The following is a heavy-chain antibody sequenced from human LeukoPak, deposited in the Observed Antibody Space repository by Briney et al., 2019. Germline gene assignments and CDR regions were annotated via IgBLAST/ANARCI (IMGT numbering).Heavy chain of an antibody. CDR2: MVGGGDT. CDR1: EFSFSTFA. CDR3: AKDLHYNDGRWEFDP. D-gene: IGHD5-24*01. V-gene: IGHV3-23*01. J-gene: IGHJ5*02. Sequence: GGTLRLSCAGSEFSFSTFAMTWLRQPPGKGLEWVLGMVGGGDTYYADFVKGRFTISRDNSKNTVYLQMNSLRVEDTAIYYCAKDLHYNDGRWEFDPWGQGTLVTVSS.